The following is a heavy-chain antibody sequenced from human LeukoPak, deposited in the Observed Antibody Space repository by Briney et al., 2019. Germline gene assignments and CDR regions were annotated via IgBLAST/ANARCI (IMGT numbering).Heavy chain of an antibody. Sequence: AETLSLTCAVSGGSISSYYWSWIRQPAGKGLEWIGRIYTSGSTKYNPSLQSRVTMSVDTSKNQFSLKLSSVTAADTAVYYCARGRLGSYSDFWGQGTLVTVSS. J-gene: IGHJ4*02. D-gene: IGHD3-16*01. V-gene: IGHV4-4*07. CDR1: GGSISSYY. CDR2: IYTSGST. CDR3: ARGRLGSYSDF.